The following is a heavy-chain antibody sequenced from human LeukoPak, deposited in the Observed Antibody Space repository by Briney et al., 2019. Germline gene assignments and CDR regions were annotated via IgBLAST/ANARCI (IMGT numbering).Heavy chain of an antibody. D-gene: IGHD5-18*01. CDR3: AKEPSYGYDY. CDR2: ISGDGGST. V-gene: IGHV3-43*02. J-gene: IGHJ4*02. Sequence: GGSLRLPCAASGFTFDDYGMSWVRQAPGKGLEWVSLISGDGGSTYYADSVKGRFTISRDNSKNSLYLQMNSLRTEDTALYYCAKEPSYGYDYWGQGTLVTVSS. CDR1: GFTFDDYG.